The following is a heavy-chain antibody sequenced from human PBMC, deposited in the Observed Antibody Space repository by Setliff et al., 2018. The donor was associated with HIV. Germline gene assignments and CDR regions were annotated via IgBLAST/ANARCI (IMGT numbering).Heavy chain of an antibody. CDR2: IYTSGST. Sequence: SETLSLTCTVSGASISSDNYYWSWIRQPPGKGLEWIGRIYTSGSTNYNPSLKSRVTISLDTSKNQFSLKLSSVTAADTAVYYCARDQADVYNYLLSGAFEFWCQGAMVTVSS. CDR3: ARDQADVYNYLLSGAFEF. J-gene: IGHJ3*01. CDR1: GASISSDNYY. V-gene: IGHV4-61*02. D-gene: IGHD3-10*01.